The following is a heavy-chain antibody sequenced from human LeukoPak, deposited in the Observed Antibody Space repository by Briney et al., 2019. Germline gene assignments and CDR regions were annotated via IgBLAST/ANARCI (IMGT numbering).Heavy chain of an antibody. J-gene: IGHJ3*02. Sequence: PGGSLRLSCAASGFTFSDYYMSWIRQAPGKGLEWVSYISSSGSTIYYADSVKGRFTISRDNAKNSLYLQMNSLRAEDTAVYYCARDALYSSGWYGYYGDAFDIWGQGTMVTVSS. V-gene: IGHV3-11*01. CDR1: GFTFSDYY. CDR2: ISSSGSTI. D-gene: IGHD6-19*01. CDR3: ARDALYSSGWYGYYGDAFDI.